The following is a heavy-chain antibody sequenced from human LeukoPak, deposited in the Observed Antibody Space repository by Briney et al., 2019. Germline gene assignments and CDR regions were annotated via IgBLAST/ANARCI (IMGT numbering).Heavy chain of an antibody. D-gene: IGHD4-17*01. CDR2: ISAYNGNT. Sequence: GSGKVSCKASGYTFTSYGISGVRQAPGQGLEWMGWISAYNGNTNYAQKLQCRVTMTTDTSTSTAYMELRSLRSDDTAVYYCARGRRNRVTTTDYWGQGTLVTVSS. CDR3: ARGRRNRVTTTDY. CDR1: GYTFTSYG. J-gene: IGHJ4*02. V-gene: IGHV1-18*01.